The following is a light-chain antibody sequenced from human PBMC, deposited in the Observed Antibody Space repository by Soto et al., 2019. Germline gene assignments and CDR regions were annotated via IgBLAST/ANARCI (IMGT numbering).Light chain of an antibody. J-gene: IGKJ3*01. CDR1: QTLTSN. Sequence: EMLWMQSPAILSVSPGERATLSCRASQTLTSNVAWYQHKVGQPPRLLIYETSNRAAGIPARFVGSGCGTDFTLTISSLEPEDFAVYYCEHRSDWPLFTFCPGTKVEMK. V-gene: IGKV3-11*01. CDR3: EHRSDWPLFT. CDR2: ETS.